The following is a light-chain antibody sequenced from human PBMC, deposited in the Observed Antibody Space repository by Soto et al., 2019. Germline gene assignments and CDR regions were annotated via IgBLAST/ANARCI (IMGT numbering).Light chain of an antibody. V-gene: IGLV2-8*01. J-gene: IGLJ1*01. CDR1: SSEVGGYNY. CDR3: STYSLTLYDDV. CDR2: DVS. Sequence: QAALTQPPSASGSSGQSVTISCTGTSSEVGGYNYVSWYQQHPGKAPKLMIYDVSERPSGVPDRFSGSKSGNTASLTVSGLQAFFDDDDYCSTYSLTLYDDVFVTGTKVTVL.